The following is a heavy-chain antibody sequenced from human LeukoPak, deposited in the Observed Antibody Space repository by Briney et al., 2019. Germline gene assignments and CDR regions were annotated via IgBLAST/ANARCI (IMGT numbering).Heavy chain of an antibody. D-gene: IGHD3-10*01. CDR2: VNLGGST. J-gene: IGHJ6*03. CDR1: GGSFSGYY. Sequence: SETLSLTCAVYGGSFSGYYWSWIRQPPGKGLEWIGEVNLGGSTNYNPSLKSRVTISVDTSKNQFSLKLSSVTAADTAVYYCARTRGPPYYYYYMDVWGKGTTVTVSS. CDR3: ARTRGPPYYYYYMDV. V-gene: IGHV4-34*01.